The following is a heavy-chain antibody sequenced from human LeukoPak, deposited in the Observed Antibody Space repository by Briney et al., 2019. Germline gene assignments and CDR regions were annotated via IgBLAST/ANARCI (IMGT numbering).Heavy chain of an antibody. Sequence: GASVKVSCKASGDSVRSYGITWVRQAPGQGLEWMGWISDYDGNTNYAQSVQGRVSMTTDTSTSTAYMELRSLRSDDTAVYYCARAVAGWYYFDYWGQGTLVTVSS. J-gene: IGHJ4*02. D-gene: IGHD6-19*01. CDR1: GDSVRSYG. V-gene: IGHV1-18*01. CDR3: ARAVAGWYYFDY. CDR2: ISDYDGNT.